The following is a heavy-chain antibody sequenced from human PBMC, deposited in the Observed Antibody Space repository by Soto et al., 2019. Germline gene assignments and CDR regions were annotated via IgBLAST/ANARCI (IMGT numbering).Heavy chain of an antibody. D-gene: IGHD3-10*01. J-gene: IGHJ4*02. CDR1: GFTVSSYA. CDR3: AKRNYGSEFDY. CDR2: ISGSGVST. Sequence: PGGSMGLSCAGSGFTVSSYAMSWVRQAPGKGLEWVSAISGSGVSTYYADSVKGRFTISRDNSKNTLYLQMNSLRAEDTAVYYCAKRNYGSEFDYWGQGTLVTVSS. V-gene: IGHV3-23*01.